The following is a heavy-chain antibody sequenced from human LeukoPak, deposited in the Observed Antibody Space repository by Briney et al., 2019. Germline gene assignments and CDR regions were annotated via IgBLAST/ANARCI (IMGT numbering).Heavy chain of an antibody. D-gene: IGHD4-17*01. CDR2: ISSSGSTI. Sequence: GGSLRLSCAASGFTFSDYYMSWIRQAPGKGLEWVSYISSSGSTIYYADSVKGRFTISRDNAKNSLYLQMNSLRAEDTAVYYCARAIASTVTTLSYGFTTVPFYDYYYYGMDVWGQGTTVTVSS. CDR3: ARAIASTVTTLSYGFTTVPFYDYYYYGMDV. CDR1: GFTFSDYY. V-gene: IGHV3-11*01. J-gene: IGHJ6*02.